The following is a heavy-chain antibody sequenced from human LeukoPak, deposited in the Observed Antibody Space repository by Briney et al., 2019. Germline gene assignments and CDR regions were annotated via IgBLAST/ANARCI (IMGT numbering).Heavy chain of an antibody. D-gene: IGHD6-13*01. CDR2: INPNSGGT. Sequence: GASVKVSCKASGGTFSSYAISWVRQAPGQGLEWMGWINPNSGGTNCAQKFQGRVTMTRDTSISTAYMELSRLRSDDTAVYYCAREVAAAGPYYYYYYYMDVWGKGTTVTVSS. V-gene: IGHV1-2*02. J-gene: IGHJ6*03. CDR3: AREVAAAGPYYYYYYYMDV. CDR1: GGTFSSYA.